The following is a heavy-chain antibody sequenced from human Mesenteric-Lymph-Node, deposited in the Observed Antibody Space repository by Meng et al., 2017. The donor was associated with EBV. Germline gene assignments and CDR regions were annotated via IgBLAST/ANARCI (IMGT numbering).Heavy chain of an antibody. CDR3: ATFRGAVSANGWFDP. D-gene: IGHD6-19*01. Sequence: QVQLVQPGAEVKKPGASVKVSCKVSGHTLIELSMHWVRQAPGKGLEWMGGFDPEDDEMVFAQEFQGRVTMTEDTSTNTAYMELSRLSSEDTAVYYCATFRGAVSANGWFDPWGQGTLVTVSS. CDR1: GHTLIELS. CDR2: FDPEDDEM. V-gene: IGHV1-24*01. J-gene: IGHJ5*02.